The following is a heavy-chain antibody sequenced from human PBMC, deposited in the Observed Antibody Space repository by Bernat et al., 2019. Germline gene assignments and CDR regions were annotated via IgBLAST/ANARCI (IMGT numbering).Heavy chain of an antibody. CDR2: ITSSSGTI. D-gene: IGHD6-13*01. V-gene: IGHV3-48*02. Sequence: EVQLMESGGGFVQPGGSLRLSCAASGFTFSSYDMTWVRQAPGKGLEWVSSITSSSGTIYYADSVRGRFTIFRDNAKNSLYLQMDRLRDEDTAIYYCARDAYSASWYFMYWGQGALVTVSS. CDR1: GFTFSSYD. J-gene: IGHJ4*02. CDR3: ARDAYSASWYFMY.